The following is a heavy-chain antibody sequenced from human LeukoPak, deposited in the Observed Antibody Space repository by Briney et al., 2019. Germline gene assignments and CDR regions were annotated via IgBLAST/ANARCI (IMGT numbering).Heavy chain of an antibody. D-gene: IGHD5-18*01. CDR1: GYTFTGYY. V-gene: IGHV1-2*02. CDR3: ARSLGRRGYSYGLTPGWFDP. Sequence: GASVKVSCKASGYTFTGYYMHWVRQAPGQGLEWMGWINPNSGGTNYAQKFQGRVTMTRDTSTSTAYMELSRLRSDDTAVYYCARSLGRRGYSYGLTPGWFDPWGQGTLVTVSS. CDR2: INPNSGGT. J-gene: IGHJ5*02.